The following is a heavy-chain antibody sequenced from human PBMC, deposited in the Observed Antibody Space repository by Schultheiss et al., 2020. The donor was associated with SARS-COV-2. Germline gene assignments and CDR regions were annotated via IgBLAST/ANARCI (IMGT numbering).Heavy chain of an antibody. Sequence: GGSLRLSCAASGFTFSDYYMSWIRQAPGKGLEWVSYISRSVSTIYYADSVKGRFTISRDNSKNTLYLQMNSLRAEDTAVYYCARDFKYFDSWGQGTLVTVSS. CDR3: ARDFKYFDS. J-gene: IGHJ4*02. CDR1: GFTFSDYY. CDR2: ISRSVSTI. V-gene: IGHV3-11*04.